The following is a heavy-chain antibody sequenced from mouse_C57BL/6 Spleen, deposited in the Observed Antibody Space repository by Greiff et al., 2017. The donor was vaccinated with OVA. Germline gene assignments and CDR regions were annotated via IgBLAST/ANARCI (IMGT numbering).Heavy chain of an antibody. CDR2: IDPSDSYT. V-gene: IGHV1-50*01. CDR3: ARNGAYDGYYRAWFAY. CDR1: GYTFTSYW. J-gene: IGHJ3*01. D-gene: IGHD2-3*01. Sequence: QVQLQQPGAELVKPGASVKLSCKASGYTFTSYWMQWVKQRPGQGLEWIGEIDPSDSYTNYNQKFKGKATLTVDTSSSTAYMQLSSLTSEDSAVYYCARNGAYDGYYRAWFAYWGQGTLVTVSA.